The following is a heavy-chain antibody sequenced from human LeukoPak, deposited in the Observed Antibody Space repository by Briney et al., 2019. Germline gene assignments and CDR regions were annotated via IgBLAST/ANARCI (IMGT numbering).Heavy chain of an antibody. CDR1: GGSISCYY. V-gene: IGHV4-59*01. D-gene: IGHD6-19*01. Sequence: SETLLLHCTFCGGSISCYYRGWIRQSPGKGVEGIGYLYYWGSINYTPALMSRVTISVATSTNQISLKLSSVNAADTAAYCCGRCSGWYRIDYWGQGTLVTVSS. CDR2: LYYWGSI. CDR3: GRCSGWYRIDY. J-gene: IGHJ4*02.